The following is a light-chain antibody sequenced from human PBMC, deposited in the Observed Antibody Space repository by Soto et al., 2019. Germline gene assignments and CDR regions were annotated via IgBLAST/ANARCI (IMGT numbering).Light chain of an antibody. V-gene: IGLV2-14*01. CDR3: NSYTSSNTLV. J-gene: IGLJ1*01. CDR2: AVS. Sequence: QSALTQPASVSGSPGQSITISCTGTSSDVGGYNYVSWYQQHPGKAPKTMIHAVSNRPSGVSYRFSGSKSGNTASLTISGLQAEDEADYYCNSYTSSNTLVFGTGTKLTVL. CDR1: SSDVGGYNY.